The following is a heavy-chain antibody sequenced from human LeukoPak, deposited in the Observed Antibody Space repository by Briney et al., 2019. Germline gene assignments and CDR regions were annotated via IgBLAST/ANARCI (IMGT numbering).Heavy chain of an antibody. V-gene: IGHV1-46*03. CDR1: GYTFTSYY. Sequence: GASVKVSCKASGYTFTSYYMHWVRQAPGQGLGWMGIINPSGGSTSYAQQFQGRVTMTRDTSTSTVYMELSSLRSEDTAVYYCARAHRRGYYGSDDAFDIWGQGTMVTVFS. CDR3: ARAHRRGYYGSDDAFDI. D-gene: IGHD3-22*01. CDR2: INPSGGST. J-gene: IGHJ3*02.